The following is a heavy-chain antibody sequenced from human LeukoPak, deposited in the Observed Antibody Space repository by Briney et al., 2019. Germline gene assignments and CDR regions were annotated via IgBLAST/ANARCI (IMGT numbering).Heavy chain of an antibody. CDR3: ARGPSDYGDYVSYFDY. Sequence: GGSLRLSCAVSGFSFISYGMHWVRQAPGKGLEWVGGISDDGRRKDYADSVKGRFTISRDNSKDALYLQMNSLRVEDTAVYYCARGPSDYGDYVSYFDYWGQGTMVTVSS. J-gene: IGHJ4*02. D-gene: IGHD4-17*01. V-gene: IGHV3-30*03. CDR1: GFSFISYG. CDR2: ISDDGRRK.